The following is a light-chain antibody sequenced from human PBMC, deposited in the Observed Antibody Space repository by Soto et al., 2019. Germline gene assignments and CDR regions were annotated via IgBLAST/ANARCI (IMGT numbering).Light chain of an antibody. J-gene: IGKJ1*01. CDR1: QSVSSSY. CDR3: QQYGRSPTT. V-gene: IGKV3-20*01. Sequence: EIVLTQSPGTLSLSPGERVTLSCRASQSVSSSYLAWYQQKPGQAPRLLIYGASSRATGIPDRFSGSGSGTDFTLTISRLEPEDLAVYYCQQYGRSPTTFGQGTKVEIK. CDR2: GAS.